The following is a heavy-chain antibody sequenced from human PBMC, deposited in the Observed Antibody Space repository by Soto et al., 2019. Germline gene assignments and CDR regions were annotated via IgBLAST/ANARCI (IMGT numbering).Heavy chain of an antibody. CDR3: AHRLPGPSGYDV. V-gene: IGHV2-5*01. CDR2: IYWIDEQ. Sequence: QITLKESGPTLVKPTQTLTLTCTFSGFSLTSGVVGVGWIRQPPGEALEWLALIYWIDEQYYNPSLRNRLTITRDTSKNQVVLTMTNMDPVDTATYYCAHRLPGPSGYDVWGQGTTVTVSS. J-gene: IGHJ6*02. CDR1: GFSLTSGVVG. D-gene: IGHD6-13*01.